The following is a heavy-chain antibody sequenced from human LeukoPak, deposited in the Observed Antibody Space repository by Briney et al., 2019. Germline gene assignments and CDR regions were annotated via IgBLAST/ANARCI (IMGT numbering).Heavy chain of an antibody. D-gene: IGHD3-9*01. J-gene: IGHJ3*02. Sequence: GASVKVSCKASGYTFTSYGISWVRQAPGQGLEWMGWISAYNGNTNYAQKLQGRVTMTTDTSTSTAYMELRSLRSDDTAVYYCARDSTYDILTGYYNVAGPDDAFDIWGQGTMVTVSS. CDR3: ARDSTYDILTGYYNVAGPDDAFDI. CDR1: GYTFTSYG. CDR2: ISAYNGNT. V-gene: IGHV1-18*01.